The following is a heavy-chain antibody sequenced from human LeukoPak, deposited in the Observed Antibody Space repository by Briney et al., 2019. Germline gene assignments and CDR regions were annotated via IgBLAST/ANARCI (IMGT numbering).Heavy chain of an antibody. CDR3: ARDFYGGKGDYYDY. J-gene: IGHJ4*02. V-gene: IGHV3-23*01. CDR2: VRGSGTDT. D-gene: IGHD4-23*01. CDR1: GFTFSTYA. Sequence: GGSLRLSCAASGFTFSTYAMSWVRQAPGKGLEWVSAVRGSGTDTYYADSVKGRFTISRDNSKNTLYLQMNSLRAEDTAVYYCARDFYGGKGDYYDYWGQGTLVTVSS.